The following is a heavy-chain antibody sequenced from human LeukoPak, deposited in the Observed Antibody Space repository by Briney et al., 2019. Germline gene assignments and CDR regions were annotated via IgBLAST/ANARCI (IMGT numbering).Heavy chain of an antibody. CDR1: GGSISSGSYY. Sequence: PSETLSLTCTVSGGSISSGSYYWSWIRQPAGKGLEWIGRIYTSGSTHYNPSLKSRVTISVDTSKNQFSLKLSSVTAADTAVYYCARQGYSSSWYSYCYYYYYMDVWGKGTTVTISS. J-gene: IGHJ6*03. CDR3: ARQGYSSSWYSYCYYYYYMDV. V-gene: IGHV4-61*02. CDR2: IYTSGST. D-gene: IGHD6-13*01.